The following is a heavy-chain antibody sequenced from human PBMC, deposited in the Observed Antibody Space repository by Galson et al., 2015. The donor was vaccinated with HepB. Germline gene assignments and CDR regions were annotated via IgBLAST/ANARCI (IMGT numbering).Heavy chain of an antibody. J-gene: IGHJ4*02. CDR3: ARDRCSSTSCFFDY. D-gene: IGHD2-2*01. V-gene: IGHV3-7*03. CDR1: GFSFSNYW. CDR2: IKQDGSEQ. Sequence: SLRLSCAASGFSFSNYWMSWVRQAPGKGLEWVANIKQDGSEQYYVDSVKGRLTISRDNAKNSLYLQMNSLRAEDTAVYYCARDRCSSTSCFFDYCGQGALVTVSS.